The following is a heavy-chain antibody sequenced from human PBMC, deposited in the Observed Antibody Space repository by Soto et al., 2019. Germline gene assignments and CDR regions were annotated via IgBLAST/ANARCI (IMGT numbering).Heavy chain of an antibody. D-gene: IGHD3-10*01. Sequence: EVQLVESGGGLVQPGRSLRLSCAASGFTFDDYAMHWVRQAPGKGLEWVSGISWNSVSIGYADSVKGRFTISRHNAKNSLYLQMNSLRAEDTALYYCAKDKECQAEYYFDYWGQGTVVAVSS. CDR2: ISWNSVSI. CDR3: AKDKECQAEYYFDY. V-gene: IGHV3-9*01. CDR1: GFTFDDYA. J-gene: IGHJ4*02.